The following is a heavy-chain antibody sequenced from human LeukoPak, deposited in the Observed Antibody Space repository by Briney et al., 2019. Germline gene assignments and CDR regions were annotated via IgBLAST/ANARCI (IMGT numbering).Heavy chain of an antibody. Sequence: VKPSETLSLTCSVPGGSISSYYWSWIRQPPGKGLERVGYIYYSGSTNYNPSLKSRVTISVDTSKNQFSLKLSSVTAADTAVYYCARVTRYSSGWYPFDYWGQGTLVTVSS. V-gene: IGHV4-59*01. CDR1: GGSISSYY. CDR2: IYYSGST. D-gene: IGHD6-19*01. J-gene: IGHJ4*02. CDR3: ARVTRYSSGWYPFDY.